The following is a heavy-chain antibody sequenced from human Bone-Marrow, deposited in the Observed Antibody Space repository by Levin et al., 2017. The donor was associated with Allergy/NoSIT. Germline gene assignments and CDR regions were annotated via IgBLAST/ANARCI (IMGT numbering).Heavy chain of an antibody. CDR1: GYIFTDDY. J-gene: IGHJ3*01. CDR2: VNPKTGGT. CDR3: AILTHYYDSSGPHSFDV. V-gene: IGHV1-2*02. Sequence: GESLKISCEASGYIFTDDYIHWVRQAPGQGLEWMGWVNPKTGGTHYIQKFEGRVTMTRDASLSTAYRELSRLTSDDTAVYFCAILTHYYDSSGPHSFDVWGQGTMVTVTS. D-gene: IGHD3-22*01.